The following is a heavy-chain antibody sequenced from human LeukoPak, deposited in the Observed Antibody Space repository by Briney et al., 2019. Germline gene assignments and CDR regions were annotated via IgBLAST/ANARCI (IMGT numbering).Heavy chain of an antibody. Sequence: GASVKVSCKASGYTFTGYYMHWVRQAPGQGLEWIGWINPDSGVTMYAQNFQGRVTMTRDTSISTAYMDLSRLRSDDTAVYYCARGGDSSSWYGWFDPWGQGTLVTVSS. D-gene: IGHD6-13*01. CDR1: GYTFTGYY. CDR3: ARGGDSSSWYGWFDP. CDR2: INPDSGVT. J-gene: IGHJ5*02. V-gene: IGHV1-2*02.